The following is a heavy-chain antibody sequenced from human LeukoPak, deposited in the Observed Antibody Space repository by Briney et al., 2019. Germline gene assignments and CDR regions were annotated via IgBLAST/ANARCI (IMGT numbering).Heavy chain of an antibody. D-gene: IGHD3-22*01. Sequence: ASVKVSCKASGGTFSSYAISWVRQAPGQGLEWMGRIIPILGIANYAQKFQGRVTITADKSTSTAYMELSSLRSEDTAVYYCARDSGYYDSSGYYPDYWGQGTLVTVSS. CDR3: ARDSGYYDSSGYYPDY. V-gene: IGHV1-69*04. CDR1: GGTFSSYA. CDR2: IIPILGIA. J-gene: IGHJ4*02.